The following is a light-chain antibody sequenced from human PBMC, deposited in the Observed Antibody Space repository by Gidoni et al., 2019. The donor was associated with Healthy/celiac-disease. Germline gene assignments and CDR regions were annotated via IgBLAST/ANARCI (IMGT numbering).Light chain of an antibody. Sequence: DIQMTQSPSTLSASVGDRVTITCRASQSISSWLAWYQQKPGKAPKLLIYKASSLESEVPSRFSGSGSGTEFTLTISSLQPDDFATYYFQQYNSYSYTFXQXTKLEIK. CDR3: QQYNSYSYT. CDR1: QSISSW. CDR2: KAS. J-gene: IGKJ2*01. V-gene: IGKV1-5*03.